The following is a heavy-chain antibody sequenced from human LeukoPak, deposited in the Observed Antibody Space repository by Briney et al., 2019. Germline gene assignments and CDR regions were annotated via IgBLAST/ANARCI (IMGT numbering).Heavy chain of an antibody. CDR3: ARGVGVTAILYYFDY. CDR1: GGSISSSIYY. Sequence: SETLSLTCTVSGGSISSSIYYWGWIRQPPGKGLEWIGNIYYSGSTYYNPSLKSRVTTSVDTSKTQFSLRLSSVTAADTAVYYCARGVGVTAILYYFDYWGLGTLVTVSS. D-gene: IGHD2-21*02. J-gene: IGHJ4*02. V-gene: IGHV4-39*01. CDR2: IYYSGST.